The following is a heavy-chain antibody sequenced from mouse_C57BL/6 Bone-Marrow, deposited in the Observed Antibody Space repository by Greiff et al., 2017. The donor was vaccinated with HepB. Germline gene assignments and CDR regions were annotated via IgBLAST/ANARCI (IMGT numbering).Heavy chain of an antibody. D-gene: IGHD2-5*01. J-gene: IGHJ2*01. CDR2: IRNKANNHAT. CDR3: TRYSNYGVYFDY. CDR1: GFTFSDAW. Sequence: DVHLVESGGGLVQPGGSMKLSCAASGFTFSDAWMDWVRQSPEKGLEWVAEIRNKANNHATYYAESVKGRFTISRDDSKSSVYLQMNSLRAEDTGIYYCTRYSNYGVYFDYWGQGTTLTVSS. V-gene: IGHV6-6*01.